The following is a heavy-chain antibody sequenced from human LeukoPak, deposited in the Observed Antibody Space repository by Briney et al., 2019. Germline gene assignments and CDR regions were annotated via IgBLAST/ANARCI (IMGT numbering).Heavy chain of an antibody. CDR2: IVVGSGNT. D-gene: IGHD1/OR15-1a*01. CDR3: ARGMGTPFDY. V-gene: IGHV1-58*02. J-gene: IGHJ4*02. Sequence: SVKVSCKASGFTFTSSAMQWVRQARGQRLEWIGWIVVGSGNTNYAQKLQGRVTMTTDTSTSTAYMELRSLRSDDTAVYYCARGMGTPFDYWGQGTLVTVSS. CDR1: GFTFTSSA.